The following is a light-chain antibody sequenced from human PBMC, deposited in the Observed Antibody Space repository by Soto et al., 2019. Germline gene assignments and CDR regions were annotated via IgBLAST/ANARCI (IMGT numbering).Light chain of an antibody. CDR2: AAS. J-gene: IGKJ4*01. CDR3: QNYNSAPLT. V-gene: IGKV1-27*01. Sequence: DIQMTQSPSSLSASFGDRVTMTCRASQGIGIYLAWFQQRPGNTPKLLIYAASTLQSGGPSRFSGSGSGTDFTLTISSLQPEDVATYYCQNYNSAPLTFGGGTRVEIK. CDR1: QGIGIY.